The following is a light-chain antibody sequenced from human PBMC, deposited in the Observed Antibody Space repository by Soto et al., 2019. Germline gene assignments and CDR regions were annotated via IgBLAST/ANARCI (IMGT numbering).Light chain of an antibody. J-gene: IGLJ3*02. CDR2: KNN. CDR3: AAYAGSLSGRL. V-gene: IGLV1-47*01. Sequence: QSVLTQPASASGTPGQTVTIYCSGTMSNIGSNFVYWYQQFPGTAPQLLIYKNNQRPSGVPDRFSGSKSGTSASLAISGLRSEDEADYYCAAYAGSLSGRLFGGGTQLTVL. CDR1: MSNIGSNF.